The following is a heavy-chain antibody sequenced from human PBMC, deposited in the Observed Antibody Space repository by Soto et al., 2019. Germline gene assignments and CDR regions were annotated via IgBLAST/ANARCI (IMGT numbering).Heavy chain of an antibody. V-gene: IGHV5-51*01. J-gene: IGHJ6*02. CDR1: VYSFTSYW. Sequence: GDSLNICCKGSVYSFTSYWIGWVRQRPGKGLELMGIIYPGDSDTRYSPSFQGQVTISADKSISTAYLQWSSLKASDTAMYYCARHSYYYDSSGYLAGYGMDVWGQGTTVTVSS. CDR3: ARHSYYYDSSGYLAGYGMDV. D-gene: IGHD3-22*01. CDR2: IYPGDSDT.